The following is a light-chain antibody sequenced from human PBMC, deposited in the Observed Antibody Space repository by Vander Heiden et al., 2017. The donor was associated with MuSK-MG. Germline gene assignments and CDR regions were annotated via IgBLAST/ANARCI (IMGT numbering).Light chain of an antibody. CDR2: DVR. Sequence: QSALTQPASVSGSPGQSITISCTGTNSDIGAHDYVSWSQQHPGRAPKLLIFDVRSRPSGVSDRFSGSKSVNTASLTISGLQPDDEAVYYCTSYSIDTTLVFGGGTEVTV. CDR1: NSDIGAHDY. J-gene: IGLJ2*01. CDR3: TSYSIDTTLV. V-gene: IGLV2-14*03.